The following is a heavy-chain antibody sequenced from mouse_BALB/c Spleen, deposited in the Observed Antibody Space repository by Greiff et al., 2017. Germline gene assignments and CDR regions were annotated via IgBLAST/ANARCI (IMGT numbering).Heavy chain of an antibody. CDR3: ARGALYAMDY. CDR1: GYAFSSYW. CDR2: IYPGDGVT. J-gene: IGHJ4*01. Sequence: VQLQQSGAELVRPGSSVKISCKASGYAFSSYWMNWVKQRPGQGLEWIGQIYPGDGVTNYNGKFKGKATLTADKSSSTAYMQLSSLTSEDSAVYFCARGALYAMDYWGQGTSVTVSS. D-gene: IGHD3-1*01. V-gene: IGHV1-80*01.